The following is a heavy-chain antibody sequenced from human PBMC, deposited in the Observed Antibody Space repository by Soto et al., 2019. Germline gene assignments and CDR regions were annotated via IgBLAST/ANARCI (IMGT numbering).Heavy chain of an antibody. J-gene: IGHJ4*02. D-gene: IGHD3-10*01. V-gene: IGHV5-51*01. CDR1: GYSFISFC. Sequence: VESLKISCKGSGYSFISFCIGWVRQMPGKGLEWMGVIYPGDSDIAYSPSFQGQVTISADKSISTAYLQWSSLKASDTAMYYCVRRDYGSCLDYWGQGTLVTVS. CDR3: VRRDYGSCLDY. CDR2: IYPGDSDI.